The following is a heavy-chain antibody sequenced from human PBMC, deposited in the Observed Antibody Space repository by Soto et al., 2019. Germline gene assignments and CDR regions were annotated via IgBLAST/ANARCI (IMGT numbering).Heavy chain of an antibody. CDR3: ARGGSGYTWFNEF. V-gene: IGHV1-69*01. CDR2: IIPVFQTA. J-gene: IGHJ4*02. CDR1: GGLFSSYP. Sequence: QEQLVQSGAEVKKPGSSVKVSCKASGGLFSSYPISWVRQVPGQGLEWMGGIIPVFQTAYYTQRFQGRVTITADESTNTAYVELSSLISEDTAIYYCARGGSGYTWFNEFWGQGTLVTVSS. D-gene: IGHD3-22*01.